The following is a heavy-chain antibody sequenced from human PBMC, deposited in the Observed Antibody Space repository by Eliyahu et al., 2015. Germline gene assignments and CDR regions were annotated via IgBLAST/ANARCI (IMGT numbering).Heavy chain of an antibody. Sequence: QLQLQESGPGLVKPSXTLSLTCTVSGGXISSSSYYWGWIRQPPGKGLEWIGRIYYSWGTYYNPSLKSRVTISVDTSKNQFSLKLSSVTAADTAVYYCASLISSGYYYVRYGNSYYFDYWGQGTLVTVSS. CDR2: IYYSWGT. CDR3: ASLISSGYYYVRYGNSYYFDY. CDR1: GGXISSSSYY. V-gene: IGHV4-39*01. D-gene: IGHD3-22*01. J-gene: IGHJ4*02.